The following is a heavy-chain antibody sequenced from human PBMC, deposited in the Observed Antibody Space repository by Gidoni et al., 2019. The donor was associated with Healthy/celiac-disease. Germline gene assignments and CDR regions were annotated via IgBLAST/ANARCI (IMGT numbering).Heavy chain of an antibody. CDR2: ISWKSGSI. J-gene: IGHJ6*02. CDR1: GFTFDDYA. V-gene: IGHV3-9*01. CDR3: EKDCAVAGGDYYYGMDV. D-gene: IGHD6-19*01. Sequence: EVQLVDSGGDLVQPGSSLGLSCAASGFTFDDYAMPWVRQAPGKGLEWVSGISWKSGSIGYADAVKGRCTISRDNDKNSLYLQMNSLRAEDTALYDCEKDCAVAGGDYYYGMDVWGQGTTVTVSS.